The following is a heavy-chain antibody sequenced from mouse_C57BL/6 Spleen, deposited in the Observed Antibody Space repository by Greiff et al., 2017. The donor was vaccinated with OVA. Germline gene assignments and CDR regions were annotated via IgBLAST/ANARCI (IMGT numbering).Heavy chain of an antibody. Sequence: EVQLVESGGGLVKPGGSLKLSCAASGFTFSSYAMSWVRQTPEKRLEWVATISDGGSYTYYPDNVKGRFTISRDNAKNNLYLQMSHLKSEDTAMYYCARDNGGAMDYWGQGTSVTVSS. CDR2: ISDGGSYT. J-gene: IGHJ4*01. V-gene: IGHV5-4*01. CDR1: GFTFSSYA. CDR3: ARDNGGAMDY.